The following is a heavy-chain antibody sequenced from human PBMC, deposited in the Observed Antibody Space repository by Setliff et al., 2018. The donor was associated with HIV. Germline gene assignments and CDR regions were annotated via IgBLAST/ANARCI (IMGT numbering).Heavy chain of an antibody. Sequence: FTDYYMHWVQQAPGKGLEWMGRVDPKNGKTLYAENLRGRITITADTSTDTAYMELNSLRSEDTAMYYCATLDYYGSQTYNLALHYWGQGTLVTVSS. CDR1: FTDYY. J-gene: IGHJ4*02. D-gene: IGHD3-10*01. V-gene: IGHV1-69-2*01. CDR2: VDPKNGKT. CDR3: ATLDYYGSQTYNLALHY.